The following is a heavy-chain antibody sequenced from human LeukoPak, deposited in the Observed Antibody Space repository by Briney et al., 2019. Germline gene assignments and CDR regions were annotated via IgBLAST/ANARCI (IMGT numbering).Heavy chain of an antibody. CDR1: GFTFSSHW. Sequence: GGSLRLSCAASGFTFSSHWMHWVRQAPGKGLVWVSRINSDGSSISYADSVKGRFTISRDNAKNTLYLQMNSLRAEDTAVYYCARLRFFYGMDVWGQGTTVTVSS. J-gene: IGHJ6*02. CDR2: INSDGSSI. D-gene: IGHD3-3*01. V-gene: IGHV3-74*01. CDR3: ARLRFFYGMDV.